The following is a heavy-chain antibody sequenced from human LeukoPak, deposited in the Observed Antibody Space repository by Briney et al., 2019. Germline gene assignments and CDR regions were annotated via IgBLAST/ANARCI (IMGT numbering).Heavy chain of an antibody. Sequence: PGRSLRLSCTAPGFTFSSYAIHWIRQAPGKGLEWVALVWHDGSNRYYADSVKGRFTISRDNSKNTVYLQMNSLRAEDTAVYYCASEYCGGDCYSNFDYWGQGTLVTVSS. CDR3: ASEYCGGDCYSNFDY. V-gene: IGHV3-33*01. CDR1: GFTFSSYA. J-gene: IGHJ4*02. D-gene: IGHD2-21*02. CDR2: VWHDGSNR.